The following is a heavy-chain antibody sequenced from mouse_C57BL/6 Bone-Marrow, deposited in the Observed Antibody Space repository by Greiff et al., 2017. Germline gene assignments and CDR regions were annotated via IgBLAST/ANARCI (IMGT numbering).Heavy chain of an antibody. D-gene: IGHD2-3*01. CDR1: GYTFTSYW. V-gene: IGHV1-64*01. CDR3: ARGDQICDGHQQDYFDY. CDR2: IHPNSGST. J-gene: IGHJ2*01. Sequence: VQLQQPGAELVKPGASVKLSCKASGYTFTSYWMHWVKQRPGQGLEWIGMIHPNSGSTNYNEKFKSKATLTVDKSSSTAYMQLSSLTSEDTAVYYCARGDQICDGHQQDYFDYWGQGTTLTVSS.